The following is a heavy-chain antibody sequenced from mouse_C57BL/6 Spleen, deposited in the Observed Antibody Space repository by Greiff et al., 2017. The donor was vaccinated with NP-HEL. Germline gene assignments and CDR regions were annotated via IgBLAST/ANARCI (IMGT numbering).Heavy chain of an antibody. CDR1: GFTFSDYG. CDR2: ISSGSSTI. J-gene: IGHJ4*01. V-gene: IGHV5-17*01. D-gene: IGHD1-1*01. Sequence: EVKLVESGGGLVKPGGSLKLSCAASGFTFSDYGMHWVRQAPEKGLEWVAYISSGSSTIYYADTVKGRFTISRDNAKNTLFLQMTSLRSEDTAMYYCARNTRECAMDYWGQGTSVTVSS. CDR3: ARNTRECAMDY.